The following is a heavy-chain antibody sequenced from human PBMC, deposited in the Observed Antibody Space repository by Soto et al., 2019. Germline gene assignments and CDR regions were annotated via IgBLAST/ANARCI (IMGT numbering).Heavy chain of an antibody. D-gene: IGHD2-8*01. CDR1: GGTFSSYS. Sequence: QVKLVQSGAEVKKPGSSVKVSCKASGGTFSSYSITWVRQAPGQGLEWMGRIIPIIGIGDYAQKFQGRVTITPHKSTSTVYMALSSLRSEDTAVYYCALGPGVLNRYGMDVWGQGTTVTVSS. V-gene: IGHV1-69*02. CDR2: IIPIIGIG. J-gene: IGHJ6*02. CDR3: ALGPGVLNRYGMDV.